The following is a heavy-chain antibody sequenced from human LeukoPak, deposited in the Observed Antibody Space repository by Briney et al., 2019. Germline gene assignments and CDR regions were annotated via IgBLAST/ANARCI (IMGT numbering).Heavy chain of an antibody. D-gene: IGHD6-13*01. CDR1: GFTFSTYA. CDR2: VSESGGST. Sequence: PGGSLRLSCVASGFTFSTYAMGWVRQVPGKGLEWVSSVSESGGSTYYADSVKGRFTISRDNSKDTLSLQMNSLKTEDTAVYYCSIAAAALRDYWGQGTLVTVSS. CDR3: SIAAAALRDY. J-gene: IGHJ4*02. V-gene: IGHV3-23*01.